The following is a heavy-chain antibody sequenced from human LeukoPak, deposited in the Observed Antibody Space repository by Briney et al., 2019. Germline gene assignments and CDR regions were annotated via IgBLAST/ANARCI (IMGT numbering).Heavy chain of an antibody. V-gene: IGHV4-34*01. D-gene: IGHD3-3*01. Sequence: PSETLSLTCVVSGFSISSGYYWSWIRQPPGKGLEWIGEINHSGSTNYNPSLKSRVTISVDTSKNQFSLKLSSVTAADTAVYYCARGAPYYDFWSGYYTTPGGGYMDVWGKGTTVTVSS. J-gene: IGHJ6*03. CDR1: GFSISSGYY. CDR2: INHSGST. CDR3: ARGAPYYDFWSGYYTTPGGGYMDV.